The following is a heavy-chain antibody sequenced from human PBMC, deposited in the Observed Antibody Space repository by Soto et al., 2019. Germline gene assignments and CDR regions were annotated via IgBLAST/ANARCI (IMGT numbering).Heavy chain of an antibody. CDR1: GGSISSYY. V-gene: IGHV4-59*08. CDR3: ARRYYDSSGYSIIHHDAFDI. Sequence: SETLSLTCTVSGGSISSYYWSWIRQPPGKGLEWIGYIYYSGSTNYNPSLKSRVTISVDTSKNQFSLKLSSVTAADTAVFYFARRYYDSSGYSIIHHDAFDIWGQGTMVTVS. J-gene: IGHJ3*02. CDR2: IYYSGST. D-gene: IGHD3-22*01.